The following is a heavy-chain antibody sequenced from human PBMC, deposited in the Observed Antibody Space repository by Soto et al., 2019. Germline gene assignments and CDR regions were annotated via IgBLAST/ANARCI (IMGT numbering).Heavy chain of an antibody. V-gene: IGHV3-74*01. D-gene: IGHD3-22*01. CDR3: ASDYDSSGYYCFDY. Sequence: GGSLRLSCAASGFTFSSYWMHWVRQAPGKGLVWVSRINSDGSSTSYADSVKGRFTISRDNAKNTLYLQMNSLRAEDTAVYYCASDYDSSGYYCFDYWGQGTLVTVSS. CDR1: GFTFSSYW. CDR2: INSDGSST. J-gene: IGHJ4*02.